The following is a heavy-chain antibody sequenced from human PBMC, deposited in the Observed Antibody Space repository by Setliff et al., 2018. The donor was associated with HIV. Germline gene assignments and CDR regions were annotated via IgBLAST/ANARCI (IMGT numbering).Heavy chain of an antibody. CDR1: GGSMNSSSYY. Sequence: SETLSLTCTVSGGSMNSSSYYWGWIRQPPGKGLEWLGSIYYSGKTYDNPSLKSRVTLSVDTSKNQFSLRLSSVTAADTAVYYCARGYSSGWTGYFDYWGQGTLVTVSS. D-gene: IGHD6-19*01. V-gene: IGHV4-39*07. CDR2: IYYSGKT. J-gene: IGHJ4*02. CDR3: ARGYSSGWTGYFDY.